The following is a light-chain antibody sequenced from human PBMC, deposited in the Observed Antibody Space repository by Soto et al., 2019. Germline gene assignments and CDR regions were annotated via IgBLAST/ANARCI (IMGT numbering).Light chain of an antibody. V-gene: IGKV3-11*01. CDR3: QQRSNI. Sequence: EIVMTQSPSTLSVSQGERATLSCRASQNVGIDLAWHQQKPGQTPRLLVYDASNRATGIPARFSGSGSGTDFTLTISSLEPEDFAVYYCQQRSNIFGAGTNVDI. CDR2: DAS. CDR1: QNVGID. J-gene: IGKJ3*01.